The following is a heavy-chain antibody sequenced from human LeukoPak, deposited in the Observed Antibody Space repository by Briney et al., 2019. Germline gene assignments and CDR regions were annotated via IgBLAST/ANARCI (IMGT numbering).Heavy chain of an antibody. J-gene: IGHJ5*02. CDR1: GGSFSGYF. CDR3: AKGAGPPWFDP. CDR2: MSSSGRS. D-gene: IGHD6-19*01. V-gene: IGHV4-59*10. Sequence: PSETLSLTCAVYGGSFSGYFWSWIRQPAGKGLQWIGRMSSSGRSDYNPSLKSRVTISIDTSKNQFSMKLTSVTAADTAVYYCAKGAGPPWFDPWGQGTLVTVSS.